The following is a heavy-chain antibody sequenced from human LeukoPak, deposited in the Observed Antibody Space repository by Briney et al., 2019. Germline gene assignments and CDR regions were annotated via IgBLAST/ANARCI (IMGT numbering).Heavy chain of an antibody. CDR3: AREAVRGSYYFDY. D-gene: IGHD3-10*01. CDR1: GFTFSSYS. CDR2: ISSSSSYI. J-gene: IGHJ4*02. V-gene: IGHV3-21*01. Sequence: GGSLRLSCAASGFTFSSYSMNWVRQAPGKGLEWVSSISSSSSYIYYADSVKGRFTISRDNAKNSLYLQMNSLRAEDTAVYYCAREAVRGSYYFDYWGQGTLVTVSS.